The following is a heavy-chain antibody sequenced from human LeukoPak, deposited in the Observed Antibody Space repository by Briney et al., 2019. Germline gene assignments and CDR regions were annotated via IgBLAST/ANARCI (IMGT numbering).Heavy chain of an antibody. CDR1: GFTVSSNY. Sequence: GGSLRLSCAASGFTVSSNYMSWVREAPGKGLEWGSYISSSGSTIYYADSVKSRFTISRDNAKNSLYLQMNSLRAEDTALYYCAKDLGTHYSSSWPFDYWGQGTLVTVAS. V-gene: IGHV3-11*01. J-gene: IGHJ4*02. CDR2: ISSSGSTI. D-gene: IGHD6-13*01. CDR3: AKDLGTHYSSSWPFDY.